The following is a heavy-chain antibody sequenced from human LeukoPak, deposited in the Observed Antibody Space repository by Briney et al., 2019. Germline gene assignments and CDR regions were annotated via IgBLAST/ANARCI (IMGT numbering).Heavy chain of an antibody. D-gene: IGHD3-16*01. Sequence: GGSLRLSCAASGFTFSTYGMNWVRQAPGKGLEWVSYISFTGGAVYYADSVKGRFTISRDNAENSLYLQMNSLSVEDTAVYYCARGRYDSKKFVGLRWADRFDPWGQGTLVTVSS. V-gene: IGHV3-48*04. CDR2: ISFTGGAV. J-gene: IGHJ5*02. CDR1: GFTFSTYG. CDR3: ARGRYDSKKFVGLRWADRFDP.